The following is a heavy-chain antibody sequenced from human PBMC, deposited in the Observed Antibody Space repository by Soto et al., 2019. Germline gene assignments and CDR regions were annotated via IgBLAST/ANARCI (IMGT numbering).Heavy chain of an antibody. D-gene: IGHD3-9*01. J-gene: IGHJ5*02. V-gene: IGHV1-18*01. CDR1: GYKFSSYA. CDR2: ITPNSGYT. Sequence: QLQLMQSGGEARNPGASVKVSCEASGYKFSSYAISWLRPAPGQGLEWMGLITPNSGYTNYAQKFQGRLILTTDIPSSTAYMELTSLTYDDTAMYYCATSYDKGFDPWGQGTLVSVS. CDR3: ATSYDKGFDP.